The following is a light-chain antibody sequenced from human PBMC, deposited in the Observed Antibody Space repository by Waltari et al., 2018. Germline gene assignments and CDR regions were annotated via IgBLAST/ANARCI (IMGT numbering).Light chain of an antibody. CDR1: SSDVGRYNY. V-gene: IGLV2-14*03. CDR2: DVT. CDR3: SSYMDTTTLEL. J-gene: IGLJ2*01. Sequence: QSALTQPAPVSGSPGQSITISCTGTSSDVGRYNYVSWYQQHPGKAPKLIIYDVTNRPSGVSNRFSGSKSGNTASLTISGLQAEDEADYYCSSYMDTTTLELFGGGTSLTVL.